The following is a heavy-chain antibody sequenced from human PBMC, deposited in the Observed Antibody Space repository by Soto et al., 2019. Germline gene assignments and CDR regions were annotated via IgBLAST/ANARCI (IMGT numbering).Heavy chain of an antibody. J-gene: IGHJ4*02. D-gene: IGHD6-13*01. CDR3: ATLPESSSWYQDY. V-gene: IGHV4-39*01. CDR1: GGSINSSSYY. CDR2: IYYSGST. Sequence: QLQLQESGPGLVKPSETLSLTCTVSGGSINSSSYYWGWIRQPPEMGLEWIGSIYYSGSTYYNPSLKSRVTIDVDASTKQLSLKLSSVTAADTAVYCCATLPESSSWYQDYWGQGILVTVSS.